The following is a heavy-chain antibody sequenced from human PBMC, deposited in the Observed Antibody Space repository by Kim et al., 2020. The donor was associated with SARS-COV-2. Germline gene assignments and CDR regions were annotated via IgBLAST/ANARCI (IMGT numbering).Heavy chain of an antibody. CDR2: IGTAGDT. CDR3: ARAASGNWFDP. J-gene: IGHJ5*02. CDR1: GFTFSSYD. V-gene: IGHV3-13*01. Sequence: GGSLRLSCAASGFTFSSYDMHWVRQATGKGLEWVSAIGTAGDTYYPGSVKGRFTISRENAKNSLYLQMNSLGAGDTAVYYCARAASGNWFDPWGQGTLVTVSS. D-gene: IGHD1-26*01.